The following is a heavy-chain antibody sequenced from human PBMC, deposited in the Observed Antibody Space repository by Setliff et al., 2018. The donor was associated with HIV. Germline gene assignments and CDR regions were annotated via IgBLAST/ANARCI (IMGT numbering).Heavy chain of an antibody. CDR2: IYYSGST. Sequence: PSETLSLTCTVSGGSISTSTYYWGWIRQPPGKGLEWIGSIYYSGSTYYNSSLQSRVTISLDTSKNQFSLKLSSVTAADTALYYCVKDSNTWAYDYWGQGTLVTVSS. J-gene: IGHJ4*02. D-gene: IGHD6-13*01. CDR3: VKDSNTWAYDY. V-gene: IGHV4-39*02. CDR1: GGSISTSTYY.